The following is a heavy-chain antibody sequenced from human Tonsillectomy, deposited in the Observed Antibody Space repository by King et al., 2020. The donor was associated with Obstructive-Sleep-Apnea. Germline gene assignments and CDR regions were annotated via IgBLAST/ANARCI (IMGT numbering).Heavy chain of an antibody. J-gene: IGHJ5*02. CDR3: ARVGGRGYDDWFDP. D-gene: IGHD5-12*01. V-gene: IGHV4-61*01. CDR1: GVSVSSGSYY. Sequence: VQLQESGPGLVKPLETLSLTCSVSGVSVSSGSYYWSWIRQPPGKGLEWIGYIYYTGSAKYNPSLNSRVAISVDTSKNMFSLKLTSLTAADTAVYYCARVGGRGYDDWFDPWGLGTLVTVSS. CDR2: IYYTGSA.